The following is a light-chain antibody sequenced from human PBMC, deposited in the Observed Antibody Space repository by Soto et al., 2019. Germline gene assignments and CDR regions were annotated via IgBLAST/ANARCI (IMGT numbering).Light chain of an antibody. CDR3: SSYTASSTLL. J-gene: IGLJ1*01. V-gene: IGLV2-14*03. Sequence: LTQPASVSGSPGQSITISCTGTSSDVGGYNYVSWSQQHPGKAPKLLISEVSNRPSGVSNRFSGSKSGNTASLTISGLQADDEADYYCSSYTASSTLLFGTGTRSPS. CDR2: EVS. CDR1: SSDVGGYNY.